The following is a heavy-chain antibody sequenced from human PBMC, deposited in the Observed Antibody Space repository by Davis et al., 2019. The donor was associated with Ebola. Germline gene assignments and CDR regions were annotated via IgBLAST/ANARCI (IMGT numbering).Heavy chain of an antibody. CDR3: ARVELSPMHFYYYLDV. CDR1: GYTFTSYY. D-gene: IGHD1-1*01. CDR2: IHPIGGST. J-gene: IGHJ6*03. Sequence: ASVKVSCKASGYTFTSYYMHWVRQAPGQGLEWMGIIHPIGGSTNYAQKFQGRVTFTADTSTSTTYMDVTSLTSEDTGVYYCARVELSPMHFYYYLDVWGNGTTIIVSS. V-gene: IGHV1-46*01.